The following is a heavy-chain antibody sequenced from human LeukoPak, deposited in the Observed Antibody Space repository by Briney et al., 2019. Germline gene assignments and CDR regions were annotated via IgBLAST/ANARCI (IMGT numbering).Heavy chain of an antibody. D-gene: IGHD5-18*01. CDR3: ARASSYGQKIDY. J-gene: IGHJ4*02. CDR1: GGTFSSYA. Sequence: SVTVSCKASGGTFSSYAISWVRQAPGQGLEWMGGIIPIFGTANYAQKFQGRVTITADESSSTAYMELSSLRSEDTAVYYCARASSYGQKIDYWGQGTLVTVSS. CDR2: IIPIFGTA. V-gene: IGHV1-69*01.